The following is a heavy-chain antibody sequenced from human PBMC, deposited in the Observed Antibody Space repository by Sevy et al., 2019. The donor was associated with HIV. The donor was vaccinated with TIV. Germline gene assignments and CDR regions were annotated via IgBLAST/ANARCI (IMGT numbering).Heavy chain of an antibody. CDR3: ARGGRLHGSGSYYKGGGWFDP. J-gene: IGHJ5*02. D-gene: IGHD3-10*01. CDR1: GGSISSGGYY. CDR2: IYYSGST. Sequence: SETLSLTCTVSGGSISSGGYYWSWIRQHPGKGLEWIGYIYYSGSTYYNPSLKSRVTISVDTSKNQFSLKLSSVTAADTAVYYCARGGRLHGSGSYYKGGGWFDPWGQGTLVTVSS. V-gene: IGHV4-31*03.